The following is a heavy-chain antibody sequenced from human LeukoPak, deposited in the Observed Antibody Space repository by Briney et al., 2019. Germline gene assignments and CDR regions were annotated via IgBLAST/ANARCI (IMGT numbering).Heavy chain of an antibody. Sequence: HTGGSLRLSCAASGFTFSSYGMHWVRQAPGKGLEWVAVISYDGSNKYYADSVKGRFTISRDNSKNTLYLQMNSLRAEDTAVYYCAKERGQQLGERYYYYYGMDVWGQGTTVTVSS. CDR2: ISYDGSNK. D-gene: IGHD6-13*01. V-gene: IGHV3-30*18. CDR1: GFTFSSYG. J-gene: IGHJ6*02. CDR3: AKERGQQLGERYYYYYGMDV.